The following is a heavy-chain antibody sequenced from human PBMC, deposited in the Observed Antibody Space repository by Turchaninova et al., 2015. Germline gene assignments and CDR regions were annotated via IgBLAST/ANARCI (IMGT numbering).Heavy chain of an antibody. CDR3: ARIGFSRGWYVDS. V-gene: IGHV2-70*04. J-gene: IGHJ4*02. CDR2: LDWDGDK. CDR1: GFSLSTSGMR. Sequence: QVTLTESGPALVKPTQTLTLTCTFSGFSLSTSGMRVSWIRQPPGTALEWLARLDWDGDKFYRTSLRTRLTIFKETSKNQVVLTMTNMDPVDTATYYCARIGFSRGWYVDSWGQGTLVTVSS. D-gene: IGHD6-19*01.